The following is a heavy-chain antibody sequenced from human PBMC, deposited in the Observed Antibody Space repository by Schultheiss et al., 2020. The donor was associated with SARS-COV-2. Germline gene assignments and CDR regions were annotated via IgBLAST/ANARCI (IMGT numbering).Heavy chain of an antibody. D-gene: IGHD3-3*01. Sequence: GGSLRLSCAASGFTVTNVSCVRQTPGEGLEWVSAISGSGGSTYYADSVKGRFTISRDNAKNSLYLQMNSLRAEDTAVYYCARDYDFWSGYYASTQKDYWGQGTLVTVSS. V-gene: IGHV3-23*01. CDR3: ARDYDFWSGYYASTQKDY. CDR2: ISGSGGST. J-gene: IGHJ4*02. CDR1: GFTVTNV.